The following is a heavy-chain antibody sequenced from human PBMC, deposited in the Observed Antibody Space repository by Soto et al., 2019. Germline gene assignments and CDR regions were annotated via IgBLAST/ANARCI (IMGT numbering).Heavy chain of an antibody. CDR3: ARKIAVAGTGMFNY. CDR2: INHSGST. D-gene: IGHD6-19*01. V-gene: IGHV4-34*01. J-gene: IGHJ4*02. CDR1: GGSFSGYY. Sequence: QVQLQQWGAGLLKPSEPLSLTCAVYGGSFSGYYWSWIRQPPGKGLEWIGEINHSGSTNYNPSLKSRVTISVDTSKNQFSLKLSSVTAADTAVYYCARKIAVAGTGMFNYWGQGTLVTVSS.